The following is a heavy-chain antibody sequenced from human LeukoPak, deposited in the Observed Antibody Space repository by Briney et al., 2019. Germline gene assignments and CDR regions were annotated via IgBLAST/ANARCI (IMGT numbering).Heavy chain of an antibody. J-gene: IGHJ4*02. D-gene: IGHD4-11*01. Sequence: ASVKVSCKASGGTFSSYAISWVRQAPGQGLEWMGGIIPIFGTANYAQKFQGRVTITADKSTSTAYMELSSLRSEDTAVYYCATVNDYSDYAGSVRFDYWGQGNLVTVSS. V-gene: IGHV1-69*06. CDR2: IIPIFGTA. CDR1: GGTFSSYA. CDR3: ATVNDYSDYAGSVRFDY.